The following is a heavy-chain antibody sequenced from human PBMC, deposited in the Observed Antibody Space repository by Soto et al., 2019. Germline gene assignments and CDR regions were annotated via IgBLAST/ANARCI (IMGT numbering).Heavy chain of an antibody. CDR3: ARALPPYSYGSGSNGGYYYGMDV. D-gene: IGHD3-10*01. CDR2: IYHSGST. Sequence: SETLSLTCAVSGGSISSGGYSCSWIRQPPGKGLEWIGYIYHSGSTYYNPSLKSRVTISVDRSKNQFSLKLSSVTAADTAVYYCARALPPYSYGSGSNGGYYYGMDVWGQGTTVTVSS. V-gene: IGHV4-30-2*01. CDR1: GGSISSGGYS. J-gene: IGHJ6*02.